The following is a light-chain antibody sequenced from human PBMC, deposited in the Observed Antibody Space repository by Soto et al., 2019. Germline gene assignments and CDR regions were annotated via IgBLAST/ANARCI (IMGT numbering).Light chain of an antibody. J-gene: IGKJ1*01. V-gene: IGKV3-20*01. Sequence: EIVLTQSPGTLSWSPGERATLSCRSSHSVSSNYLAWYQQKPGQAPRLLIYDVSSRATGIPDKFSGSGSGTDFTLTISRQEPVDFAVYYCQQYGMTKTFGKGTKVEIE. CDR2: DVS. CDR1: HSVSSNY. CDR3: QQYGMTKT.